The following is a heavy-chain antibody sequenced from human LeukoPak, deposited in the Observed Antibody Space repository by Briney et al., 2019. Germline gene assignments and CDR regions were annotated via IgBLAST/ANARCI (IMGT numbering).Heavy chain of an antibody. J-gene: IGHJ4*02. V-gene: IGHV3-30*04. Sequence: GGSLRLSCAASGFALSNYAMHWVRQAPGKGLEWVAVISYDGSNKYYADSVKGRFTISRDNSKNTLYLQMNSLRAEDTAVYYCATGFRYVGYWGQGTLVTVSS. CDR1: GFALSNYA. CDR3: ATGFRYVGY. CDR2: ISYDGSNK. D-gene: IGHD1-14*01.